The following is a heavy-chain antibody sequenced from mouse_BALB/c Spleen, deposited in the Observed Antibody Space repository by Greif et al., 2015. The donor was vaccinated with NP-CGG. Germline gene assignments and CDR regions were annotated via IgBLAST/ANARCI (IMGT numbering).Heavy chain of an antibody. D-gene: IGHD2-2*01. CDR1: GYTFTSYY. V-gene: IGHV1S81*02. CDR2: INPSNGGT. Sequence: QVQLQQSGAELVKPGASVKLSCKASGYTFTSYYMYWVKQRPGQGLEWIGEINPSNGGTNFNEKFKSKATLTVDKSSSTAYMQLSSLTSEDSAVYYCTRWGGYGAWFAYWGQGTLVTVSA. J-gene: IGHJ3*01. CDR3: TRWGGYGAWFAY.